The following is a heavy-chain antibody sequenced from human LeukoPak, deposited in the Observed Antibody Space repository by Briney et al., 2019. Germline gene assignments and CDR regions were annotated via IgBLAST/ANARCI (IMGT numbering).Heavy chain of an antibody. Sequence: GGSLRLSCAASGFTFDDYGLSWVRQAPEKGLEWVSTINWNGGSTGYADSVKGRFTISRDNAENSLYLQMNSLRAEDTAVYYCAKDRLGYCGGDCFPYYFDYWGQGTLVTVSS. CDR2: INWNGGST. CDR1: GFTFDDYG. J-gene: IGHJ4*02. V-gene: IGHV3-20*04. D-gene: IGHD2-21*02. CDR3: AKDRLGYCGGDCFPYYFDY.